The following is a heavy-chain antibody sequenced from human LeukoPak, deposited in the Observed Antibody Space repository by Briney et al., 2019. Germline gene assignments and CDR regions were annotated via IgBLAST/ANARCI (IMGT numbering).Heavy chain of an antibody. CDR1: GDSITSHY. CDR3: ARSVDYFDNTGPHMMFDY. V-gene: IGHV4-59*07. D-gene: IGHD3-22*01. J-gene: IGHJ4*02. Sequence: SDTLSLTCNVSGDSITSHYWNWIRQPPGKGPEWIGYIYYTGIIKYNPSLTSRDSMSVDTSKNQFFLKMESVTAADTAVYHCARSVDYFDNTGPHMMFDYWGQGSLVTVSS. CDR2: IYYTGII.